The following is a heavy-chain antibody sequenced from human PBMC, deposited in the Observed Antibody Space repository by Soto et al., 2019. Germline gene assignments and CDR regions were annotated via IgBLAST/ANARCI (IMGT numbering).Heavy chain of an antibody. Sequence: QVQLQESGPGLVKPSETLSLTCTVSGGSISSYYWSWIRQPPGKGLEWIGYIYYSGSTNYNPSLKRRVPISVDTSENPSSLKRSPVTAADTSVYYCARGGGSPDYWGQGTLVTVSS. V-gene: IGHV4-59*08. J-gene: IGHJ4*02. CDR1: GGSISSYY. CDR3: ARGGGSPDY. CDR2: IYYSGST. D-gene: IGHD1-26*01.